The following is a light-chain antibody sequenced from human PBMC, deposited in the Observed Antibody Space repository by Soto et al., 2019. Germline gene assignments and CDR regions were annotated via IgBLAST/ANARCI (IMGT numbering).Light chain of an antibody. V-gene: IGLV1-40*01. J-gene: IGLJ2*01. CDR3: QSYDSSLSAVV. CDR1: SSNIGAGYD. Sequence: QSGLTQPPSVSGAPGQRGTISCTGSSSNIGAGYDVHWYQQLPGTAPKLLVYGNSNRPSGVPNRFTGSKSGTSASLAITGLQAEDEADYYCQSYDSSLSAVVFGGGTKLTVL. CDR2: GNS.